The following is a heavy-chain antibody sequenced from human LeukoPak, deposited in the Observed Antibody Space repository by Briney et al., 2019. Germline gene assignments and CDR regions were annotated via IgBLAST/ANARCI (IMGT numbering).Heavy chain of an antibody. J-gene: IGHJ4*02. Sequence: SETLSLTCAVYGGSFSGYYWSWIRQPPGKGLEWIGEINHSGSTNYNPSLKSRVTISVDTSKNQFSLKLSSVTAADTAVYYCARGRGSRKGRGLGFDYWGQGTLVTVSS. CDR2: INHSGST. CDR1: GGSFSGYY. V-gene: IGHV4-34*01. D-gene: IGHD6-13*01. CDR3: ARGRGSRKGRGLGFDY.